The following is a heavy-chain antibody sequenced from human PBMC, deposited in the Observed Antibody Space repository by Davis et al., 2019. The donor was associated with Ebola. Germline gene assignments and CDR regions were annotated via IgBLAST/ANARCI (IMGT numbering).Heavy chain of an antibody. CDR2: IKQDGSEK. CDR1: GFTFSSYW. J-gene: IGHJ4*02. D-gene: IGHD4-17*01. V-gene: IGHV3-7*01. CDR3: ARVDYGDYALFDY. Sequence: GGSLRLSCAASGFTFSSYWMSWVRQAPGKGLEWVANIKQDGSEKYYVDSVKGRFTISRDNSKNTLYLQMNSLRAEDTAVYYCARVDYGDYALFDYWGQGTLVTVSS.